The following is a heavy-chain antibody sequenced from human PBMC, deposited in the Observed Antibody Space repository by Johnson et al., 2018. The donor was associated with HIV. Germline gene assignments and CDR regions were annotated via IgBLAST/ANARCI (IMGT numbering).Heavy chain of an antibody. CDR3: AKDPPGVDDIHAFDI. J-gene: IGHJ3*02. V-gene: IGHV3-30*02. CDR2: IRYDGSNN. D-gene: IGHD3-9*01. Sequence: QVQLVESGGGVVQPGGSLRLSCAASGFTCSSYGMHWVRQAPGKGLAWVAFIRYDGSNNYYADSVKGRFTISRDNSKNTLYLQMNSLRAEDTAVYYCAKDPPGVDDIHAFDIWGQGTMVTVSS. CDR1: GFTCSSYG.